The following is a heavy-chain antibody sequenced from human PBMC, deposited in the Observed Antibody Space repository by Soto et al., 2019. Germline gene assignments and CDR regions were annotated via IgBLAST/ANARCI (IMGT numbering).Heavy chain of an antibody. D-gene: IGHD6-19*01. Sequence: QITLRESGPTLVKPTQTLTLTCTFSGFSLSNIGVAVGWIRQPPGKALEWLTIIYWNDDERYNPSLKNRLTITNDTSRNQVVLTMTNMDPVDTATYFCAHMSGGINWFDPWGQGTLVTVSP. CDR3: AHMSGGINWFDP. J-gene: IGHJ5*02. V-gene: IGHV2-5*01. CDR1: GFSLSNIGVA. CDR2: IYWNDDE.